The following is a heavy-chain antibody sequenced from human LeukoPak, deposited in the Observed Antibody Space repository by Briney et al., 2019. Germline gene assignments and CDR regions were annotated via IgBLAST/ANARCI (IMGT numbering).Heavy chain of an antibody. CDR1: GFTFSSYA. Sequence: AGGSLRLSCAASGFTFSSYAMTWVRQSPGKGLEWVSVIGSGGDTYYSDSVRGRFTISRDNSKNTLYLQMNSLRADDTAVYYCAKYYAARSRSFDFWGQGTLVTVSS. CDR2: IGSGGDT. J-gene: IGHJ4*02. V-gene: IGHV3-23*01. CDR3: AKYYAARSRSFDF. D-gene: IGHD3-10*01.